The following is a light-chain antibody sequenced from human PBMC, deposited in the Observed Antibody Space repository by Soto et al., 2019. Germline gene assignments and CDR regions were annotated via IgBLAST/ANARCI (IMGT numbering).Light chain of an antibody. CDR1: QNVNND. CDR3: QQYNSWPPIT. CDR2: DAS. V-gene: IGKV3-15*01. J-gene: IGKJ5*01. Sequence: EIVMTQSPATLSVSPGERATLSCRASQNVNNDLVWYQQKPGQAPRLLIYDASTRATGIPARFSGSGSGTEFTLTISSLQSEDFAVYYCQQYNSWPPITFGQGTRLDIK.